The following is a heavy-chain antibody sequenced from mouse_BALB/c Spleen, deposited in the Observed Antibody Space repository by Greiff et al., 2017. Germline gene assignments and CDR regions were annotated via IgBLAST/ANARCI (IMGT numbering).Heavy chain of an antibody. Sequence: EVKLVESGGGLVQPGGSRKLSCAASGFTFSSYAMSWVRQTPEKRLEWVASISSGGSTYYPDSVKGRFTISRDNARNILYLQMSSLRSEDTAMYYCARSSPYYDYDKSFAYWGQGTLVTVSA. V-gene: IGHV5-6-5*01. CDR1: GFTFSSYA. D-gene: IGHD2-4*01. CDR3: ARSSPYYDYDKSFAY. J-gene: IGHJ3*01. CDR2: ISSGGST.